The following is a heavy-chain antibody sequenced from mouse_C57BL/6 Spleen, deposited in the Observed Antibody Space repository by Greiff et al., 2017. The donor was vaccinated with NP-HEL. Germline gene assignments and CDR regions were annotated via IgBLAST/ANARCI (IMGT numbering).Heavy chain of an antibody. V-gene: IGHV1-80*01. Sequence: VQLQQSGAELVKPGASVKISCKASGYAFSSYWMNWVKQRPGKGLEWIGQIYPGDGDTNYNGKFKGKATLTADKSSSTAYMQLSSLTSEDSAVYFCGGGCYKGVFDYGGQGTTLTVSS. CDR2: IYPGDGDT. CDR3: GGGCYKGVFDY. D-gene: IGHD1-3*01. J-gene: IGHJ2*01. CDR1: GYAFSSYW.